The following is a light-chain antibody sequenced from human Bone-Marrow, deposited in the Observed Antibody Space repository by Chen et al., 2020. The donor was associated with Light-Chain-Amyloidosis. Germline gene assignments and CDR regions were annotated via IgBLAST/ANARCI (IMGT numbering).Light chain of an antibody. Sequence: DIQMTQSPSSLSASVGDRVIISCQASQDIITSLNWFQLKTGKAPKLLIYDSSNLQTGVPSRFTGSGSGTHLTLAISSLHPDDIATYYCHQYENLPFTFGPGTKVEMK. J-gene: IGKJ3*01. CDR2: DSS. V-gene: IGKV1-33*01. CDR1: QDIITS. CDR3: HQYENLPFT.